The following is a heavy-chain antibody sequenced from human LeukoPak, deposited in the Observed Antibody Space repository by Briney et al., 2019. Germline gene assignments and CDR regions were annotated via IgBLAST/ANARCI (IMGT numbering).Heavy chain of an antibody. Sequence: SQTLSLTCAVYGGSFSGYYWSWIRQPPGKGLEWIGEINHSGSTNYNPSLKSRVTISVDTSKNQFSLKLSSVTAADTAVYYCARAAVAATRHSPGRYYYYGMDVWAKGTTVTVS. CDR1: GGSFSGYY. D-gene: IGHD2-15*01. J-gene: IGHJ6*04. V-gene: IGHV4-34*01. CDR3: ARAAVAATRHSPGRYYYYGMDV. CDR2: INHSGST.